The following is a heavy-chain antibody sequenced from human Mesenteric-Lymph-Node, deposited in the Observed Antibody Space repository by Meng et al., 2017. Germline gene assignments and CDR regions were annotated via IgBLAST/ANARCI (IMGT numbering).Heavy chain of an antibody. CDR2: IFHTGST. CDR1: GGSIRITNW. Sequence: QVQRQESAPGLWRPSGTRSPTCVVAGGSIRITNWWSWVRQPPGKGLECLGEIFHTGSTSYSPSLKSRLIMSVDTSKNQLSLNLTSVTAADTAVYYCASLMTTYSYWGQGTLVTVSS. J-gene: IGHJ4*02. D-gene: IGHD4-11*01. CDR3: ASLMTTYSY. V-gene: IGHV4-4*02.